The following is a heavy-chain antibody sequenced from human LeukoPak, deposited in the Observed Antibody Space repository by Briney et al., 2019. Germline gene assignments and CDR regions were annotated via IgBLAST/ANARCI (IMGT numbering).Heavy chain of an antibody. CDR3: ARYGTGFDY. CDR1: GFTFSRDW. Sequence: PGGSLRLSCVASGFTFSRDWMSWVRQPPGKGLEWVASVNQDGIETQYVDSVKGRFTISRDNAKNSVYLQMNSLRVEDTAVYYCARYGTGFDYWGQGTLVTVPS. D-gene: IGHD2-8*02. V-gene: IGHV3-7*01. J-gene: IGHJ4*02. CDR2: VNQDGIET.